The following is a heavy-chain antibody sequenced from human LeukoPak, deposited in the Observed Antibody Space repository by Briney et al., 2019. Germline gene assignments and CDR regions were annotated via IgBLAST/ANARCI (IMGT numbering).Heavy chain of an antibody. V-gene: IGHV3-23*01. J-gene: IGHJ4*02. CDR1: GFTFSSYA. CDR2: ISGSGGST. D-gene: IGHD6-19*01. CDR3: AKDPGGWPPAGWTQAAYYFDY. Sequence: GGSLRLSCAASGFTFSSYAMSWVRQAPGKGLEWVSAISGSGGSTYYADSVRGRFTISRDNSKNTLYLQMNSLRAEDTAVYYCAKDPGGWPPAGWTQAAYYFDYWGQGTLVTVSS.